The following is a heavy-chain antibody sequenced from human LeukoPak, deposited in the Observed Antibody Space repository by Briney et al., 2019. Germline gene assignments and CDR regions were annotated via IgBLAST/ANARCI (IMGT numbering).Heavy chain of an antibody. D-gene: IGHD3-22*01. CDR1: GFTFSSYA. V-gene: IGHV3-23*01. CDR3: AKLPLSSYDSGGYYPDY. Sequence: PGGSLRLSCAASGFTFSSYAMSWVRQAPGKGLKWVSGISGSGGSTYYADSVKGRFTISRDNSKNTLYLQLNSLRAEDTAIYYCAKLPLSSYDSGGYYPDYWGQGTLVTVSS. J-gene: IGHJ4*02. CDR2: ISGSGGST.